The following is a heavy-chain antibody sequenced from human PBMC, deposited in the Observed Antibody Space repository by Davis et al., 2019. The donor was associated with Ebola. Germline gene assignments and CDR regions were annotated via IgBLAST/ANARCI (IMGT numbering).Heavy chain of an antibody. CDR3: AGDLGIRLIMSRCDF. V-gene: IGHV1-18*01. CDR2: IGGFNGNT. Sequence: ASVKVSCKASGYNYNDFGVTWVRQAPGQGLEWMGWIGGFNGNTYYAQGFKDRITMTTDPSTATAYMELRSLRPDDTAIYFCAGDLGIRLIMSRCDFWGQGTLVTVSS. CDR1: GYNYNDFG. D-gene: IGHD2-8*01. J-gene: IGHJ4*02.